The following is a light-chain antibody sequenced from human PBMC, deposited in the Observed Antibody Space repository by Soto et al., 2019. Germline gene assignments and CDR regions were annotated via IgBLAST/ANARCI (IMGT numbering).Light chain of an antibody. CDR1: QSVSDTY. CDR2: GAS. Sequence: EIVLTQSPGTLSLSPGERATLSCRASQSVSDTYLSWYQQKPGQAPRLLIYGASIRVTGLPDRFSGSGSGTDFTLTISKLEPEDFAVYYCQQSAGSPPWTYGQGTKVEVK. CDR3: QQSAGSPPWT. V-gene: IGKV3-20*01. J-gene: IGKJ1*01.